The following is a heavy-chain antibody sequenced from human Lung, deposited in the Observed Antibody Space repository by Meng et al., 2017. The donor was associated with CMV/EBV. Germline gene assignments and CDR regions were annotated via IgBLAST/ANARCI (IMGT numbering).Heavy chain of an antibody. CDR1: GFTFDNYG. D-gene: IGHD3-16*01. CDR3: AKDVLLFGGANAYFYY. CDR2: IRHDGTNK. J-gene: IGHJ4*02. Sequence: GGSLRLXXAASGFTFDNYGMHWVRQTPGKGLEWVAFIRHDGTNKYYGDSVKGRFTISRDNSKNTVYLQMNSLRPEETAIYYCAKDVLLFGGANAYFYYWGQGXLVTVSS. V-gene: IGHV3-30*02.